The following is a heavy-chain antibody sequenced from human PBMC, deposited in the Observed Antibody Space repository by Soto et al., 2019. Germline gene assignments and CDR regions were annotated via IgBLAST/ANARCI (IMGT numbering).Heavy chain of an antibody. D-gene: IGHD6-6*01. CDR3: ARDRRIAARPEFYYYYGMDV. CDR2: INRSGST. J-gene: IGHJ6*02. CDR1: GGSFSGYH. V-gene: IGHV4-34*01. Sequence: SETLSLTCAIYGGSFSGYHWSWIRQPPGKGLEWIGEINRSGSTDYNPSLKSRVTISVDTSKNQFSLKLTSVTAADTAVYYCARDRRIAARPEFYYYYGMDVWGQGTTVTVSS.